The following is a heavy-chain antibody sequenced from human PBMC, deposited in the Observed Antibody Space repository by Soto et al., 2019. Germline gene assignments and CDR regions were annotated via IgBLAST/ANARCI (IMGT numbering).Heavy chain of an antibody. Sequence: SETLSLTCAVSGGSISSGGYSWSWIRQPPGKGLEWIGYIYHSGSTYYNPSLKSRVTISVDRSKNQFSLKLSSVTAADTAVYYCAGGVVPAAMLFDYWGQGTLVTVSS. CDR2: IYHSGST. J-gene: IGHJ4*02. V-gene: IGHV4-30-2*01. CDR1: GGSISSGGYS. D-gene: IGHD2-2*01. CDR3: AGGVVPAAMLFDY.